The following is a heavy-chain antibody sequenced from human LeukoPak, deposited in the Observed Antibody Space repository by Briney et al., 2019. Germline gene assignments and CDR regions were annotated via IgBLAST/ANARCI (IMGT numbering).Heavy chain of an antibody. D-gene: IGHD5-18*01. CDR3: AREGVGYPYDYYYYMDV. J-gene: IGHJ6*03. CDR1: GRSISRYY. CDR2: IYYSGST. Sequence: PSETLSLTCTVSGRSISRYYWSWIRQPPGKGLEWIGYIYYSGSTNYNPSLKSRVTISVDTSKNQFSLKLSSVAAADTAVYYCAREGVGYPYDYYYYMDVWGKGTTVTVSS. V-gene: IGHV4-59*01.